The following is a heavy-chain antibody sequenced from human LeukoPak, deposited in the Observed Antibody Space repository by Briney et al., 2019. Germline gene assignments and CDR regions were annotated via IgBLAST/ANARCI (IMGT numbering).Heavy chain of an antibody. CDR2: INVGNGNT. D-gene: IGHD1-1*01. V-gene: IGHV1-3*01. CDR1: GYTFTSYA. CDR3: ARDGVQLSIEQ. J-gene: IGHJ4*02. Sequence: GASVKVSCKASGYTFTSYAIHWVRQAPGQRLEWMGWINVGNGNTQYSQKFQGRVTITRDTSASTAYMELSRLRSDDTAVYYCARDGVQLSIEQWGQGTLVTVSS.